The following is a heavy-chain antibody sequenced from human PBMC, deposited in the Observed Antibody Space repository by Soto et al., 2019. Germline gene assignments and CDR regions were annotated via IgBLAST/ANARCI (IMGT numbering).Heavy chain of an antibody. CDR1: GGSISSSSYY. V-gene: IGHV4-39*01. D-gene: IGHD3-9*01. CDR2: IYYSATT. CDR3: ARHRGYYDILTGYYTELNFDY. J-gene: IGHJ4*02. Sequence: PSETLSLTCTVSGGSISSSSYYWGWIRQPPGKGLEWIGSIYYSATTYYNPSLKSRVTISVDTSKNQFSLKLSSVTAADTAVYYCARHRGYYDILTGYYTELNFDYWGQGTLVTVSS.